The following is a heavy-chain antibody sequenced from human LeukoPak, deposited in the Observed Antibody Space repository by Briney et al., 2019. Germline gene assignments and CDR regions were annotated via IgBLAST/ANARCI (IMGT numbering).Heavy chain of an antibody. D-gene: IGHD3-10*01. CDR2: ISKDGSNK. CDR3: ALVRGSRNGPLDP. J-gene: IGHJ5*02. V-gene: IGHV3-30*04. Sequence: PGGSLRLSCVASGFSFSTYAIHWVRQAPGKGLEWVAVISKDGSNKYYADSVKGRFTISRDNSKNTLYLQMNSLRAEDTAMYYCALVRGSRNGPLDPWGQGTLVIVSS. CDR1: GFSFSTYA.